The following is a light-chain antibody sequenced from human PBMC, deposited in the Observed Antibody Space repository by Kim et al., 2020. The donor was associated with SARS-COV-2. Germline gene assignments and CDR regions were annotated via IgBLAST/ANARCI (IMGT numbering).Light chain of an antibody. CDR3: MSYAGSSTYV. CDR2: DVS. V-gene: IGLV2-14*03. J-gene: IGLJ1*01. Sequence: QSALTQPASVSGSPGQSITVSCTGTSRDVGGYDYVSWYQQHPDKAPKLMIYDVSSRPAGISYRFSGSKSGNTASLTISGLQAEDEADYYCMSYAGSSTYVFGTGTTVTVL. CDR1: SRDVGGYDY.